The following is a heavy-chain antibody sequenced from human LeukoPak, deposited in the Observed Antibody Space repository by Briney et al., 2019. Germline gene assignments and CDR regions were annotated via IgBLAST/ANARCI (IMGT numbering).Heavy chain of an antibody. CDR2: IGGSDGGT. CDR3: ARDSHQWLIPVDS. CDR1: GFTFSNYN. D-gene: IGHD6-19*01. J-gene: IGHJ4*02. Sequence: AGGSLRLSCAASGFTFSNYNMAWVRQAPGKGLEWVSAIGGSDGGTHYADSVRGRFTISRDNSKNTMYLQMNSLRAEDTAVYFCARDSHQWLIPVDSWGQGTLVCVSS. V-gene: IGHV3-23*01.